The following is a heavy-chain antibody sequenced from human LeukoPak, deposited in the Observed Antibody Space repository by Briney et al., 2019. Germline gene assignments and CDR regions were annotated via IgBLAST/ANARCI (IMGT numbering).Heavy chain of an antibody. CDR2: VSPSHTTR. Sequence: ASVIVSCKASGYTFRQYSISWVRQAPGKGLEWMGWVSPSHTTRVYAQQFQGRVTMTADTNTNTVSMELRSLRSDDTAVYFCARGYILPLETDYGDGFAIWGQGTVVSVSS. CDR1: GYTFRQYS. J-gene: IGHJ3*02. D-gene: IGHD3-16*01. V-gene: IGHV1-18*01. CDR3: ARGYILPLETDYGDGFAI.